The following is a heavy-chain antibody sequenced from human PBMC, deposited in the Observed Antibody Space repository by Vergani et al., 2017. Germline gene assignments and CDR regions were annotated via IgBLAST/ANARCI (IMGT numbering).Heavy chain of an antibody. CDR2: IRPKTDGETT. CDR1: GFTFSSAW. J-gene: IGHJ3*02. Sequence: EVQPVESGGGLVKPGGSLRLSCTTSGFTFSSAWMSWVCQAPGKGLEWVARIRPKTDGETTDYAAPVKGRFTISRDDSKNTLYLQMNSLKTEDTAVYYCTTDNQQSSLGHCSVTNCYGGVFDIWGKGTVVTVSS. V-gene: IGHV3-15*01. D-gene: IGHD2-15*01. CDR3: TTDNQQSSLGHCSVTNCYGGVFDI.